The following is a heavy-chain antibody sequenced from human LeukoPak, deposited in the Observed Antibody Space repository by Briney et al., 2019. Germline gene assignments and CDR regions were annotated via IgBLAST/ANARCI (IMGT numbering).Heavy chain of an antibody. CDR3: ARGTGLWFGEL. CDR1: GGSISSYY. CDR2: IYYSGST. J-gene: IGHJ4*02. D-gene: IGHD3-10*01. V-gene: IGHV4-59*01. Sequence: SETLSLTCTVPGGSISSYYWSWIRQPPGKGLEWIGYIYYSGSTNYNPSLKSRVTISVDTSKNQFSLKLSSVTAADTAVYYCARGTGLWFGELWGQGTLVTVSS.